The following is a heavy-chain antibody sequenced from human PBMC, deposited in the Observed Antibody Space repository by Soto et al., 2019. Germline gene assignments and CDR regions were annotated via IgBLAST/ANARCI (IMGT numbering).Heavy chain of an antibody. V-gene: IGHV1-69*13. Sequence: AVKVSCKASGGTFSSYAISWVRQAPGQGLEWMGGIIPIFGTANYAQKFQGRVTITADESTSTAYMELSSLRSEDTAVYYCARVDSGYDRGWFDPWGQGTLVTVSS. D-gene: IGHD5-12*01. CDR3: ARVDSGYDRGWFDP. CDR1: GGTFSSYA. CDR2: IIPIFGTA. J-gene: IGHJ5*02.